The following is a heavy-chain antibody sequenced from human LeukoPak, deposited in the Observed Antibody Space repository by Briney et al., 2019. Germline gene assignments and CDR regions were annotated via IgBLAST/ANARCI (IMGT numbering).Heavy chain of an antibody. CDR3: GTAKYYYGRGINPPLNS. V-gene: IGHV1-2*02. Sequence: ASVKVSCKASGYTFTGYYMHWVRQAPGQGLEWMGWINPNSGGTNYAQKFQGRVTMTRDTSISTAYMELSRLRSDDTAVYYCGTAKYYYGRGINPPLNSWGKGTLSTVS. J-gene: IGHJ4*02. CDR2: INPNSGGT. CDR1: GYTFTGYY. D-gene: IGHD3-10*02.